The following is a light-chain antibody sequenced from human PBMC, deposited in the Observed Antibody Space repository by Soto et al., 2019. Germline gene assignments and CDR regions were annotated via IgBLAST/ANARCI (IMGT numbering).Light chain of an antibody. CDR3: QQYGSSPFT. Sequence: EIVLTQSPGTLSLSPGERATLSCRASQSVSGSCLAWYQQKPGHAPRLLTYGASSRATGIPDRFSGSGSGTDFTLTISRLEPEDFAVYYCQQYGSSPFTFGPGTKVDIK. V-gene: IGKV3-20*01. CDR2: GAS. CDR1: QSVSGSC. J-gene: IGKJ3*01.